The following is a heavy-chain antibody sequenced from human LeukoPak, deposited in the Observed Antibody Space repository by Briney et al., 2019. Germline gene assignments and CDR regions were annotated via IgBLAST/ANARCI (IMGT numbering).Heavy chain of an antibody. CDR2: IKSKTYGGTT. V-gene: IGHV3-15*07. Sequence: GGSPRLSCAASGFTFSDAWMNWVRQAPGKGLEWVDRIKSKTYGGTTDYAAPVKGRFTISRDDSKNTLYLQMNSLKTEDTAVYYCTTVLSGGYFYDSTGWATWGQGTLVTVSS. CDR1: GFTFSDAW. J-gene: IGHJ5*02. D-gene: IGHD3-22*01. CDR3: TTVLSGGYFYDSTGWAT.